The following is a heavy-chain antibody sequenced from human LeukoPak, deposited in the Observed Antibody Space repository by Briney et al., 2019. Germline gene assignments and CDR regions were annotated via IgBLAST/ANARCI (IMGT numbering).Heavy chain of an antibody. CDR1: GFTFSNAW. J-gene: IGHJ4*02. D-gene: IGHD5-12*01. V-gene: IGHV3-23*01. CDR2: ISTSGGST. CDR3: AKESGYDFG. Sequence: PGGSLRLSCAASGFTFSNAWMSWVRQAPGKGLEWVSSISTSGGSTYYADSVKGRFIISRDNSKNTVFLQINRLRAEDTAVYYCAKESGYDFGGGQGTLVTVSS.